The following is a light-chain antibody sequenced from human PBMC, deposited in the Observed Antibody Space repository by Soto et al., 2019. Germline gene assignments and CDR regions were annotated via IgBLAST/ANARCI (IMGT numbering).Light chain of an antibody. Sequence: EIVTTQSPATLSVSPEERATLSCRVSQSVSSNLAWYQQKPGQAPRLLIYGASTRATGIPARFSRSGSGTDFTLTISSLEPEDFAVYYCQQRSSWPPITFGQGTRLEIK. CDR3: QQRSSWPPIT. CDR1: QSVSSN. CDR2: GAS. V-gene: IGKV3-15*01. J-gene: IGKJ5*01.